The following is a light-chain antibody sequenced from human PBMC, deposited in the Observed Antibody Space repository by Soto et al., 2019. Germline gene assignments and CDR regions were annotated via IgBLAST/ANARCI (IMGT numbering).Light chain of an antibody. CDR1: SSNIGSNS. V-gene: IGLV1-44*01. CDR2: SNN. CDR3: GAWYDSLIV. J-gene: IGLJ3*02. Sequence: QSVLTQPPSASGTPGQRVTISCSGSSSNIGSNSVNWYQQLPATAPKLLIYSNNQRPSGVPDRVSGSQSGTSASLAISGLQSEGEADYYCGAWYDSLIVFGGGTKLTVL.